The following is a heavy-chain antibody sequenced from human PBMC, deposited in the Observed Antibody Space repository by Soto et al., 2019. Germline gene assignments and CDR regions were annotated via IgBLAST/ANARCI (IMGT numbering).Heavy chain of an antibody. V-gene: IGHV4-59*01. CDR3: ARELFGRSVWFDP. CDR1: DGSISSYY. Sequence: SETLSLTSPVSDGSISSYYLSWIRQPPGKGLEWIGYIYYSGSTNYNPSLKSRVTISVDTSKNQFSLKLSSVTAADTAVYYCARELFGRSVWFDPWGQGTLVTVSS. D-gene: IGHD3-10*01. J-gene: IGHJ5*02. CDR2: IYYSGST.